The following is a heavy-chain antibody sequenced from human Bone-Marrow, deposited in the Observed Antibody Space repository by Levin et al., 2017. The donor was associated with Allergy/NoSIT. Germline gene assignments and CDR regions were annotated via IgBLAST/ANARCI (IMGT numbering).Heavy chain of an antibody. CDR2: ISSSGSSL. CDR1: GFTFNDHY. CDR3: ARGEQAYCDGNCYLGH. D-gene: IGHD2-21*02. V-gene: IGHV3-11*01. J-gene: IGHJ5*02. Sequence: PGGSLRLSCGASGFTFNDHYMTWIRQAPGKGLEWLAYISSSGSSLYYSDSVKGRFTISRDDAKNSLFLQMNSLRVEDTAVYFCARGEQAYCDGNCYLGHWGQGTLVTVSS.